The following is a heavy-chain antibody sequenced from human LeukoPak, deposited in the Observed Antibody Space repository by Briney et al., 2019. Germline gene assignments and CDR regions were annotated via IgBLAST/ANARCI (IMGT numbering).Heavy chain of an antibody. D-gene: IGHD6-13*01. J-gene: IGHJ4*02. V-gene: IGHV7-4-1*02. CDR3: VRGNSAGGDY. CDR1: GYTFITHA. Sequence: ASVKVSCKASGYTFITHAMNWVRQAPGQGLEWMGWINTNTGNPTYAQGFTGRFVFSLDTSVSTAYLQISSLKAEDTAVYYCVRGNSAGGDYWGQGTLVTVSS. CDR2: INTNTGNP.